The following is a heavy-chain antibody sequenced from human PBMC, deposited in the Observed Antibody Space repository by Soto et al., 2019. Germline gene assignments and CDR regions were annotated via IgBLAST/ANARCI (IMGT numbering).Heavy chain of an antibody. CDR2: MNWNGETT. D-gene: IGHD2-8*01. J-gene: IGHJ4*02. Sequence: EVQLVESGGGVVRPGGSLRLSCAASGFTFDDYGMSWVRQAPGKGLEWVSGMNWNGETTDYADSVKGRFTISRDNAKNSLYLQLNSLRAEDTALYYCARESGSCTTAACYRWDFDYWGQGTLVTVSS. V-gene: IGHV3-20*04. CDR1: GFTFDDYG. CDR3: ARESGSCTTAACYRWDFDY.